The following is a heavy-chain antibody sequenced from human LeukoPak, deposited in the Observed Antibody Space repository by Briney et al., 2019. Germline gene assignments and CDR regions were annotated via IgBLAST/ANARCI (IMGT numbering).Heavy chain of an antibody. Sequence: GASVKVSCKASGGTFSSYAISWVRQAPGQGLEWMGGIIPIFGTANYAQKFQGRVTITADESTSTAYMELSSLRSEDTAVYYCARELLRTTVTTVDWGQGTLVTVSS. D-gene: IGHD4-17*01. V-gene: IGHV1-69*13. CDR1: GGTFSSYA. CDR3: ARELLRTTVTTVD. CDR2: IIPIFGTA. J-gene: IGHJ4*02.